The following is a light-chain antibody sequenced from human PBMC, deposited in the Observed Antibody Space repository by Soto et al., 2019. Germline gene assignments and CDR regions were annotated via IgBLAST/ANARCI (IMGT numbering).Light chain of an antibody. CDR2: KAS. V-gene: IGKV1-5*03. Sequence: DIQMTQSPSTLSASVGDRVTITCRASQSISSWLAWYQQKPGRAPKLLIYKASSLESGVPSRLSGSGSGTEFTLTISILQPDDFATYYCQQYNSYSLYTFGQGTKLEIK. CDR3: QQYNSYSLYT. J-gene: IGKJ2*01. CDR1: QSISSW.